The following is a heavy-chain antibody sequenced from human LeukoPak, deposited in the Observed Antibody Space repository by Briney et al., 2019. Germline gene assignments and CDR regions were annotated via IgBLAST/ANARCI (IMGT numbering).Heavy chain of an antibody. Sequence: PSETLSLTCTVSGGSISSYYWSWIRQPPGKGLEWIGYIYYSGSTNYNPSLKSRVTISVDTSKNQFSLKLSSVTAADTAVYYCARAVVVPAANNDAFDIWGQGTMVTVSS. CDR1: GGSISSYY. D-gene: IGHD2-2*01. CDR2: IYYSGST. V-gene: IGHV4-59*08. CDR3: ARAVVVPAANNDAFDI. J-gene: IGHJ3*02.